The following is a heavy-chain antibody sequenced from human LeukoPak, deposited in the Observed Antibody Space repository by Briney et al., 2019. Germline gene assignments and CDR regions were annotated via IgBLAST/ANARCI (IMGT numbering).Heavy chain of an antibody. D-gene: IGHD3-22*01. Sequence: ASVKVSCKASGYTFTGYYTHWVRQAPGQGLEWMGWINPNSGGTNYAQKFQGRVTMTRDTSISTAYMELSRLRSDDTAVYYCARDAPLYYYDSSGTSPAFDIWGQGTMVTVSS. J-gene: IGHJ3*02. CDR1: GYTFTGYY. CDR2: INPNSGGT. V-gene: IGHV1-2*02. CDR3: ARDAPLYYYDSSGTSPAFDI.